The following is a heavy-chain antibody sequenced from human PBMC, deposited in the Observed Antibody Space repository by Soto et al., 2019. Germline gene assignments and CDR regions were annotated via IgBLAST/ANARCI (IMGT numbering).Heavy chain of an antibody. CDR2: IIHIFDTP. CDR1: GGTFSSYV. D-gene: IGHD2-2*01. V-gene: IGHV1-69*01. J-gene: IGHJ6*02. Sequence: QVQLVQSGAEVKKPGSSVKVSCKASGGTFSSYVLIWVRQAPGQGLEWMGGIIHIFDTPNYAQKFRGRLTLTEEESSSRAYMELSSLRSEDAAVYYCAGDRRSRISPPGADYYYDYGMDVWGPGPAVTVS. CDR3: AGDRRSRISPPGADYYYDYGMDV.